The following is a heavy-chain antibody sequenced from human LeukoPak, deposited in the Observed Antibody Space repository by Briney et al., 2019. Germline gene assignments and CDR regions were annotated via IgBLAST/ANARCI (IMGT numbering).Heavy chain of an antibody. J-gene: IGHJ4*02. D-gene: IGHD3-3*01. V-gene: IGHV3-30*18. CDR1: GFTFSSYG. Sequence: PGGSLRLSCAASGFTFSSYGMHWVRQAPGKGLEWVAVISYDGSNKYYADSVKGRFTISRDNSKNTLYLQMNSLRAEDTAVYYCAKSTQPFGVVIRDYFDYWGQGTLVTVSS. CDR3: AKSTQPFGVVIRDYFDY. CDR2: ISYDGSNK.